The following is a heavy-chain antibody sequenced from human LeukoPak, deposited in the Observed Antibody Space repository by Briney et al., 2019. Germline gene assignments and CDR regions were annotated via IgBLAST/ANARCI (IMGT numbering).Heavy chain of an antibody. D-gene: IGHD2-8*02. J-gene: IGHJ6*02. CDR3: ASPLGVVLRSSYGMDV. V-gene: IGHV3-48*01. CDR1: GFTFSSYS. Sequence: GGSLRLSCAASGFTFSSYSMNWVRQAPGKGLEWVSYISSSSSTIYYADSVKGRFTISRDNAKNSLYLQMNSLRAEDTAVYYCASPLGVVLRSSYGMDVWGQGTTVTVSS. CDR2: ISSSSSTI.